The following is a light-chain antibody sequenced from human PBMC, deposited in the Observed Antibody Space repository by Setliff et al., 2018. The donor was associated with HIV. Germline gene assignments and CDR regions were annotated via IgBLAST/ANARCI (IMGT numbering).Light chain of an antibody. CDR2: KES. CDR1: QNIGNS. Sequence: DIQMTQSPSTLSASIRDRVTITCRASQNIGNSLAWYQQKPGKAPNLLTYKESDLEGGVPSRFSGSGSQTEFTLTIVSLHPEDFVTYYCQQYKSYPWTFAQGTKVDIK. J-gene: IGKJ1*01. CDR3: QQYKSYPWT. V-gene: IGKV1-5*03.